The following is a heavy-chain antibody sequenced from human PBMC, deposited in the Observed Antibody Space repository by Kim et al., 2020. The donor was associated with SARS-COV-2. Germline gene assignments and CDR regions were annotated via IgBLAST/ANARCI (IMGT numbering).Heavy chain of an antibody. CDR1: GDAISSSNYY. CDR3: ARQMGRYDVFDI. Sequence: SEILSLTCSVSGDAISSSNYYWGWIRQPPGKGLEWIGSFFFRGNTFYNASLKSRVTTSDDTSKNQFLMRLTSVTAADTAVYYCARQMGRYDVFDIWGPGTMVIVSS. D-gene: IGHD5-12*01. CDR2: FFFRGNT. V-gene: IGHV4-39*01. J-gene: IGHJ3*02.